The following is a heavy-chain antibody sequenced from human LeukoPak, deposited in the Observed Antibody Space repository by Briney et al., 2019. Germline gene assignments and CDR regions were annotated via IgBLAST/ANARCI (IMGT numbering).Heavy chain of an antibody. Sequence: PGGSLRLSCAASGFTFSSYAMSWVRQAPGKGLEWVSLIYSSGSTFHADSVKGRFTISRDNSRNTLYLQMNSLRAEDTAVYYCARFNSGAFDYWGQGTLVTVSS. CDR2: IYSSGST. D-gene: IGHD6-19*01. CDR1: GFTFSSYA. CDR3: ARFNSGAFDY. J-gene: IGHJ4*02. V-gene: IGHV3-53*01.